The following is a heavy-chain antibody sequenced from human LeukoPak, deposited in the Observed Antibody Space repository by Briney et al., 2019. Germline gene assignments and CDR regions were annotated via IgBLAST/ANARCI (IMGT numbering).Heavy chain of an antibody. D-gene: IGHD4-17*01. CDR3: ARGLRYGDYGHYYGMDV. J-gene: IGHJ6*02. CDR2: IYYSGNT. Sequence: SETLSLTCTVSGGSISSYYWSWIRQPPGKGLEWIGYIYYSGNTNYNPSLKSRVTISVDKSKNQFSLKLKSVTAADTAVYYCARGLRYGDYGHYYGMDVWGQGTTVTVSS. V-gene: IGHV4-59*01. CDR1: GGSISSYY.